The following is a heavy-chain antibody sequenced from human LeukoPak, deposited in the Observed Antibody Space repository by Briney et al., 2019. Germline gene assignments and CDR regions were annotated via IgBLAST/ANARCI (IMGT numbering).Heavy chain of an antibody. CDR1: GGSISSSSYY. CDR2: IYYSGST. D-gene: IGHD2-15*01. Sequence: PSETLSLTCTVSGGSISSSSYYWGWIRQPPGKGLEWIGSIYYSGSTYYNPSLKSRVTISVDTSKNQFSLKLSSVTAADTAVYYCARDRAYCSGGSCYSSWGQGTLVTVSS. J-gene: IGHJ4*02. CDR3: ARDRAYCSGGSCYSS. V-gene: IGHV4-39*07.